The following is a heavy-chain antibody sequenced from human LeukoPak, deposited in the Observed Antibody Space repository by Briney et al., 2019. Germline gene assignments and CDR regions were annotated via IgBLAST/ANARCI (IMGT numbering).Heavy chain of an antibody. CDR1: GGSFSGYY. CDR2: TNHSGST. CDR3: ARGVIDILTGYYRSIEAISWFDP. J-gene: IGHJ5*02. D-gene: IGHD3-9*01. Sequence: KPSETLSLTCAVYGGSFSGYYWSWIRQPPGKGLEWIGETNHSGSTNYNPSLKSRVTISVDTSKNQFSLKLSSVTAADTAVYYCARGVIDILTGYYRSIEAISWFDPWGQGTLVTVSS. V-gene: IGHV4-34*01.